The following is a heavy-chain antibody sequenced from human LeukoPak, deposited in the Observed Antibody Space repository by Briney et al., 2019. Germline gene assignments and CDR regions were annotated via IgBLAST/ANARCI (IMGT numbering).Heavy chain of an antibody. D-gene: IGHD5-12*01. J-gene: IGHJ4*02. CDR1: GFTFSSYW. Sequence: TGGSLRLSCAASGFTFSSYWMHWVRHAPGKGLVWVSRINSDGSSTSYADSVKGRFTISRDNAKNTLYLQMNSLRAEDTAVYYCAREGRRWLQFFYDYWGQGTLVTVSS. CDR3: AREGRRWLQFFYDY. CDR2: INSDGSST. V-gene: IGHV3-74*01.